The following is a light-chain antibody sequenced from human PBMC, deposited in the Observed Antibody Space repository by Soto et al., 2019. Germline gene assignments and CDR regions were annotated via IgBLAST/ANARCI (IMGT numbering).Light chain of an antibody. CDR2: KAS. CDR3: QLYNSFSS. J-gene: IGKJ3*01. V-gene: IGKV1-5*03. CDR1: QTIGSW. Sequence: DIQMTQSPSTLSASVGDRVTITCRASQTIGSWLAWYQQKPWKAPNLLIYKASSLESGIPSRFSGSGSGTEFTLTISSLQPDDFATYYCQLYNSFSSFGPGTKVDIK.